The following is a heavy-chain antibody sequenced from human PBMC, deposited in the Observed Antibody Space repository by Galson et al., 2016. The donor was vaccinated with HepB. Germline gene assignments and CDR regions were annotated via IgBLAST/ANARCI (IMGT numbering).Heavy chain of an antibody. Sequence: SLRLSCAASGFTFSDYYMNWIRQAPGKGLEWVSYISSSSSYTNYADSVKGRFTISRDNSKNTLYLQMNSLRAEDTAVYYCARPRGKGGYYYYMDVWGKGTTVTVSS. J-gene: IGHJ6*03. D-gene: IGHD3-10*01. CDR3: ARPRGKGGYYYYMDV. CDR2: ISSSSSYT. CDR1: GFTFSDYY. V-gene: IGHV3-11*06.